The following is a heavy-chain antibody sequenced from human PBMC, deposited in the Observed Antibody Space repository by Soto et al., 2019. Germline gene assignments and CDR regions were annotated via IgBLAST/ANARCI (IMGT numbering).Heavy chain of an antibody. Sequence: QVQLQESGPGLVKPSQALSLTCTVSGGSISSGGYYWSWIRQHPGKGLEWIGYIYYSGSTYYNPSLKSRVTISVDTSKNQFSLKLSSVTAADTAVYYCARVVPAAMGGWGYYFDYWGQGTLVTVSS. CDR1: GGSISSGGYY. V-gene: IGHV4-31*03. D-gene: IGHD2-2*01. CDR2: IYYSGST. CDR3: ARVVPAAMGGWGYYFDY. J-gene: IGHJ4*02.